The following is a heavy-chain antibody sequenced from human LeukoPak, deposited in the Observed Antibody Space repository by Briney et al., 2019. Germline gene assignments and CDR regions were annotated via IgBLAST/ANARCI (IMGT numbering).Heavy chain of an antibody. CDR1: GFTFSDYY. J-gene: IGHJ5*02. V-gene: IGHV3-11*04. D-gene: IGHD3-3*01. Sequence: GGSLRLSCAASGFTFSDYYMSWIRQAPGKGLEWVSYISSSGSTIYYADSVKGRFTISRDNAKNSLYLQMNSLRAEDTAVYYCARDRRYDFWSGPPGWFDPWGQGTLVTVSS. CDR2: ISSSGSTI. CDR3: ARDRRYDFWSGPPGWFDP.